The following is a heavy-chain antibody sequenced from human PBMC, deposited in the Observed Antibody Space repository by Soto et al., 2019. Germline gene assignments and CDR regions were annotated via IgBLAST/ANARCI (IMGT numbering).Heavy chain of an antibody. D-gene: IGHD3-3*01. Sequence: GGSLRLSCAASGFTFSSYAMSWVRQAPGKGLEWVSAISGSGGSTYYADSVKGRFTISRDNSKNTLYLQMNSLRAEDTAVYYCAKDLRIFGVATDAFDIWGQGTMVTVSS. J-gene: IGHJ3*02. CDR3: AKDLRIFGVATDAFDI. CDR1: GFTFSSYA. V-gene: IGHV3-23*01. CDR2: ISGSGGST.